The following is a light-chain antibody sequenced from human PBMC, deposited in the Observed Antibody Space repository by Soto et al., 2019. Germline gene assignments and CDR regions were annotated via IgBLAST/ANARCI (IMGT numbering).Light chain of an antibody. CDR1: SSDVGGYNF. V-gene: IGLV2-8*01. CDR2: EVT. CDR3: SSFGGGNKVL. J-gene: IGLJ3*02. Sequence: QSALTQPPSASGSPGQSVTISCTGTSSDVGGYNFVSWYQQHPGKVPKTVIYEVTKRPSGVPDRFSGSKSGNTASLTVSGLQDEDEADYYCSSFGGGNKVLFGGGTKLTVL.